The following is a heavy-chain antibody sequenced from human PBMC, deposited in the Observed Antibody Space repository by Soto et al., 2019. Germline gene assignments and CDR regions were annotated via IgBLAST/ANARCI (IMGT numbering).Heavy chain of an antibody. J-gene: IGHJ6*02. D-gene: IGHD5-18*01. CDR3: AKLTARDYYYGMDV. CDR1: GFTFSSYA. Sequence: LRLSCAASGFTFSSYAMSWVRQAPGKGLEWVSAISGSGGSTYYADSVKGRFTISRDNSKNTLYLQMNSLRAEDTAVYYCAKLTARDYYYGMDVWGQGTTVTVSS. V-gene: IGHV3-23*01. CDR2: ISGSGGST.